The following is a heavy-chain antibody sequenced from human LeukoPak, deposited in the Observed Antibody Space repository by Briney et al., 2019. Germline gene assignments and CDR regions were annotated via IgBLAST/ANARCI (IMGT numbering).Heavy chain of an antibody. CDR1: GFTFDDYA. Sequence: PGGSLRLSCAASGFTFDDYAMHWVRQAPGKGLEWVSGISWNSGSIGYADSVEGRFTISRDNAKSTLYLQMNSLRADDMALYYCTRASGYSSGAVDYWGQGTLVTVSS. V-gene: IGHV3-9*03. CDR3: TRASGYSSGAVDY. J-gene: IGHJ4*02. D-gene: IGHD5-18*01. CDR2: ISWNSGSI.